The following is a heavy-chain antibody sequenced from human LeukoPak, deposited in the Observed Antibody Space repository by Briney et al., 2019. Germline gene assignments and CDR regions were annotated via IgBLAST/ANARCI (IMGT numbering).Heavy chain of an antibody. CDR3: ATAEWELQDYYYYYGMDV. V-gene: IGHV1-24*01. CDR1: GYTLTELS. CDR2: FDPEDGET. Sequence: APVKVSCKVSGYTLTELSMHWVRQAPGRGLEWMGGFDPEDGETIYAQKFQGRVTMTEDTSTDTAYMELSSLRSEDTAVYYCATAEWELQDYYYYYGMDVWGQGTTVTVSS. J-gene: IGHJ6*02. D-gene: IGHD1-26*01.